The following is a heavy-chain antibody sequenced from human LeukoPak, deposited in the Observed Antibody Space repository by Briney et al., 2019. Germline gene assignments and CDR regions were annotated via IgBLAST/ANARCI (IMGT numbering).Heavy chain of an antibody. J-gene: IGHJ4*02. D-gene: IGHD2-15*01. CDR3: ATGSGS. Sequence: GGSLRLSCTVSGFTFSSYTMHWVRQPPGKGLEWVSAIGGSGSSTYYADSVKGRFTISRDNSKNTLWPQMNSLRAEDTAVYYCATGSGSWGQGTRVTVSS. V-gene: IGHV3-23*01. CDR2: IGGSGSST. CDR1: GFTFSSYT.